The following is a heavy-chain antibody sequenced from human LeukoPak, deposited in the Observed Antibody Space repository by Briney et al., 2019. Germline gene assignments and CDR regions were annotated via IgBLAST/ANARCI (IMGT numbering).Heavy chain of an antibody. V-gene: IGHV3-48*03. J-gene: IGHJ4*02. CDR3: ARDNYDSSTPYYFDY. D-gene: IGHD3-22*01. CDR1: GFTFSSYE. Sequence: PGGSLRLSCAASGFTFSSYEMNWVRQAPGKGLEWVSYISSSGTTIYYADSVKGRFTISRDNAKNPLYLQMNSLRAEDTAVYYCARDNYDSSTPYYFDYWGQGTLVTVSS. CDR2: ISSSGTTI.